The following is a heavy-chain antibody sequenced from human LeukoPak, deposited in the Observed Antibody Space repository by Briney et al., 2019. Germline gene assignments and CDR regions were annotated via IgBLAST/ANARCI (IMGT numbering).Heavy chain of an antibody. Sequence: GGSLRLSCVASGFTFSTFDMSWVRQAPGKGLEWVSVIRGSGGTTYYSDPVRGRFTISRDTSKNTLFLQMNSLRAEDTALYFCVKGAWRDYWGQGTLVTVSS. CDR1: GFTFSTFD. CDR3: VKGAWRDY. J-gene: IGHJ4*02. V-gene: IGHV3-23*01. CDR2: IRGSGGTT.